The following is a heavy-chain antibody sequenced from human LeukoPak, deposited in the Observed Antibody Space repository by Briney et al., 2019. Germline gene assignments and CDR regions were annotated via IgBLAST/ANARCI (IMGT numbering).Heavy chain of an antibody. Sequence: PGGSLRLSCAASGFTFSSYSMNWVRQAPGKGLEWVSSISSSSSYIYYADSVKGRLTISRDNAKNSLYLQMNSLRAEDTAVYYCARDQGVVAANRDDAFDIWGQGTMVTVSS. CDR3: ARDQGVVAANRDDAFDI. V-gene: IGHV3-21*01. J-gene: IGHJ3*02. CDR1: GFTFSSYS. CDR2: ISSSSSYI. D-gene: IGHD2-15*01.